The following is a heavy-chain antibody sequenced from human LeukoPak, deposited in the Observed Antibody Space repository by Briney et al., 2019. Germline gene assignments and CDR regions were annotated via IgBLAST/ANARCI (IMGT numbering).Heavy chain of an antibody. CDR2: ISSSSSYI. CDR1: GFTFSDYE. D-gene: IGHD6-13*01. J-gene: IGHJ6*03. Sequence: GGSLRLSCAASGFTFSDYEMNWVRQAPGKGLEWVSSISSSSSYIYYADSVKGRFTISRDNAKNSLYLQMNSLRAEDTAVYYCARRRPSAADPYYYYMDVWGKGTTVTVSS. CDR3: ARRRPSAADPYYYYMDV. V-gene: IGHV3-21*01.